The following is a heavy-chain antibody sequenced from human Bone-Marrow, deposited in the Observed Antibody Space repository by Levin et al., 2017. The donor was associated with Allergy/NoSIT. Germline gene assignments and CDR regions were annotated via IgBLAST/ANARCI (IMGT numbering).Heavy chain of an antibody. J-gene: IGHJ4*02. CDR3: AKGGKYCTSSTCFMPFDY. V-gene: IGHV3-30*18. CDR1: GFTFDNFG. Sequence: PGGSLRLSCAASGFTFDNFGIHWVRQAPGKGLEWVALISYDGNLQYYADSVKGRFTISRDNSKNTLYLEMNSLRVEDTAVYFCAKGGKYCTSSTCFMPFDYWGQGTLVTVSS. D-gene: IGHD2-2*01. CDR2: ISYDGNLQ.